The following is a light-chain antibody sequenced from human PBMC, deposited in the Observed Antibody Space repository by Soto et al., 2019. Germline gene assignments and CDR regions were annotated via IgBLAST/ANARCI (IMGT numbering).Light chain of an antibody. J-gene: IGKJ1*01. CDR2: DAS. CDR3: QQYNSYSWT. V-gene: IGKV1-5*01. CDR1: QSISSW. Sequence: DIQMTQSPSTLSASVGDRVTITCRASQSISSWLAWYQQKPGKAPKLLIYDASSLESGVPSRFSGSGSRTEFTLTISSLRPDDFATYYCQQYNSYSWTFGQGTKVDIK.